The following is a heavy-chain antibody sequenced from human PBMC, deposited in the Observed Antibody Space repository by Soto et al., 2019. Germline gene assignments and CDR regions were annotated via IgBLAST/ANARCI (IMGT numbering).Heavy chain of an antibody. CDR3: VASLAASGLNWLDP. J-gene: IGHJ5*02. CDR1: GGSISEKY. D-gene: IGHD6-13*01. Sequence: SETLSLTCIVSGGSISEKYWNWVRQPPGKGLEWIGLIFANGHTDYNPSLKSRVTMSVDASKNQFSPRLTSMTAADTAVYYCVASLAASGLNWLDPWGRGTLVTVSS. CDR2: IFANGHT. V-gene: IGHV4-4*07.